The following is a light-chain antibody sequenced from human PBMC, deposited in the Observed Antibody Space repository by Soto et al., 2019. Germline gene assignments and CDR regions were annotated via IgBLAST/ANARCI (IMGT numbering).Light chain of an antibody. CDR3: QQYNSYSRT. CDR1: QSISSW. J-gene: IGKJ1*01. CDR2: DAS. V-gene: IGKV1-5*01. Sequence: DIQMTQSPSTLSASVGDRVTITCRASQSISSWLAWYQQKPGKAPKLLIYDASSLESGVPSRFSGSGSGTEFTLTISSLQPYDFATYYGQQYNSYSRTFGQGTKVEIK.